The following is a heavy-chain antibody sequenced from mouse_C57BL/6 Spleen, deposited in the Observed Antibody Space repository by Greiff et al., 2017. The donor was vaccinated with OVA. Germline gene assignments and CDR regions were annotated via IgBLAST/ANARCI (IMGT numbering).Heavy chain of an antibody. D-gene: IGHD2-2*01. CDR3: ARGALLWFHWYFDV. V-gene: IGHV1-53*01. CDR2: INPSNGGT. CDR1: GYTFTSYW. Sequence: QVQLQQPGTELVKPGASVKLSCKASGYTFTSYWMHWVKQRPGQGLEWIGNINPSNGGTNYNEKFKSKATLTVDKSSSTAYMQLSSLTSEDSAVYYCARGALLWFHWYFDVWGTGTTVTVSS. J-gene: IGHJ1*03.